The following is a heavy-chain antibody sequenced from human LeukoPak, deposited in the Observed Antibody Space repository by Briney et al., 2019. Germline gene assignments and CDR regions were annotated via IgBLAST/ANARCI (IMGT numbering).Heavy chain of an antibody. CDR3: ASGRGQTPHDAFDI. Sequence: GASVKVSCKASGGTFSSYAISWVRQAPGQGLEWMGGIISIFGTANYAQMMQGRVTITRATSARTAYMELSGLRSEDTAVYYCASGRGQTPHDAFDIWGQGTMVTVSS. V-gene: IGHV1-69*05. D-gene: IGHD2-15*01. CDR2: IISIFGTA. J-gene: IGHJ3*02. CDR1: GGTFSSYA.